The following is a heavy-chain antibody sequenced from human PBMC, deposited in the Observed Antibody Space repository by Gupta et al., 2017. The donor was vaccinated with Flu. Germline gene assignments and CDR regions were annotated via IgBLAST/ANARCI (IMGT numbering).Heavy chain of an antibody. J-gene: IGHJ6*02. Sequence: EVQLVQSGAEVKKPGESLKISCKGSGYSFTSYWIGWVRQMPGKGLEWMGIIYPGDSDTRYSPSFQGQVTISADKSISTAYLQWSSLKASDTAMYYCARHGYYDSSGRYYYYGMDVWGQGTTVTVSS. CDR3: ARHGYYDSSGRYYYYGMDV. CDR2: IYPGDSDT. CDR1: GYSFTSYW. D-gene: IGHD3-22*01. V-gene: IGHV5-51*01.